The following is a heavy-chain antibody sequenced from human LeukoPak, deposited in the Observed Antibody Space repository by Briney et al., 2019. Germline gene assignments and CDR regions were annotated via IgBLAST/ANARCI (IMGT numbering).Heavy chain of an antibody. V-gene: IGHV1-2*02. CDR1: GYPFTGHY. CDR3: ARGPSTTVTNRNYFDY. J-gene: IGHJ4*02. D-gene: IGHD4-11*01. Sequence: ASVKVSCKASGYPFTGHYMHWVRQAPGQGLEWMGGINPNNGGTNYAQKFQGRVTLTRDTSISTAYMELRRLRSDDTAMYYCARGPSTTVTNRNYFDYWGQGTLVTVSS. CDR2: INPNNGGT.